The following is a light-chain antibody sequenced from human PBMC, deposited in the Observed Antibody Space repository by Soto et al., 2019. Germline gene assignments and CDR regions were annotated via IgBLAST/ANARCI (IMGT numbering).Light chain of an antibody. J-gene: IGLJ2*01. CDR3: QSYDSSLSGVV. Sequence: QSALTQPPSVSGAPGQRVXISCTGSSSNXGAGYDVHWYQQLPGTAPKLLIYGNSNRPSGVPDRFSGSKSGTSASLAITGLQAEDEADYYCQSYDSSLSGVVFGGGTKLTVL. CDR1: SSNXGAGYD. V-gene: IGLV1-40*01. CDR2: GNS.